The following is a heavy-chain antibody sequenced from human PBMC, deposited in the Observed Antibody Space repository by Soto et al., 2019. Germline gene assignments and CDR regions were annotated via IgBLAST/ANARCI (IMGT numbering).Heavy chain of an antibody. J-gene: IGHJ2*01. D-gene: IGHD4-17*01. V-gene: IGHV1-69*01. CDR3: ARVSSTGIDYGDYKTNWYFDL. CDR2: ITPIFGTA. CDR1: GGTFSSYV. Sequence: QVQLVQSGAEVKKPGSSVKVSCKASGGTFSSYVISWVRQAPGQGLEWMGGITPIFGTANYAQKFQGRVTITADESTSTAYMELISLRSEDTGVYYCARVSSTGIDYGDYKTNWYFDLWGRGTLVTVSS.